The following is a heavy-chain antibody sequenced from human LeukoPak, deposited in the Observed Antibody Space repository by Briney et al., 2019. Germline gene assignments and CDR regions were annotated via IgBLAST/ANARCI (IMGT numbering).Heavy chain of an antibody. J-gene: IGHJ3*02. CDR1: GFTFSSYA. V-gene: IGHV3-21*01. CDR2: VSRSSSYI. Sequence: PGRSLRLSCAASGFTFSSYAMHWVRQAPGKGLEWVSSVSRSSSYIYYADSLKGRFTISRDNSKNTLYLQMNSLRAEDTAVYYCAKSSGYSSSWANDAFDIWGQGTMVTVSS. D-gene: IGHD6-13*01. CDR3: AKSSGYSSSWANDAFDI.